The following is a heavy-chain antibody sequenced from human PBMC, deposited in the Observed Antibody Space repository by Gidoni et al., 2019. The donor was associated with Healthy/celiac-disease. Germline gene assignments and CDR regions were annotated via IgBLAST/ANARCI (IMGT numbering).Heavy chain of an antibody. Sequence: QITLKESGPTLVKPTQTLTLTCTFSGFSLSTSGVGVGWIRQPPGKALEWLALIYGNDDKRYSPSLKSRLTITKDTSKNQVILTRTNMDPVDTATYYCAHRRHIVVVTAKGAGRGTNWFDPWGQGTLVTVSS. J-gene: IGHJ5*02. CDR3: AHRRHIVVVTAKGAGRGTNWFDP. D-gene: IGHD2-21*02. V-gene: IGHV2-5*01. CDR1: GFSLSTSGVG. CDR2: IYGNDDK.